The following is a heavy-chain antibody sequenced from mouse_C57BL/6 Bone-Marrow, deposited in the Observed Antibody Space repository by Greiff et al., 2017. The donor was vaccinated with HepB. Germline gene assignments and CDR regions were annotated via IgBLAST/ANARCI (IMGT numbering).Heavy chain of an antibody. D-gene: IGHD1-1*01. V-gene: IGHV1-39*01. J-gene: IGHJ4*01. CDR3: ARGRITTVVAPMDY. CDR2: INPNYGTT. CDR1: GYSFTDYN. Sequence: VHVKQSGPELVKPGASVKISCKASGYSFTDYNMNWVKQSNGKSLEWIGVINPNYGTTSYNQKFKGKATLTVDQSSSTAYMQLNSLTSEDSAVYYCARGRITTVVAPMDYWGQGTSVTVSS.